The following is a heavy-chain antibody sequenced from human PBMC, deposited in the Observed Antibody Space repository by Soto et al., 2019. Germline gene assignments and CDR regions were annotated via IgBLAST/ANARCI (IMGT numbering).Heavy chain of an antibody. D-gene: IGHD6-19*01. CDR1: GDSVSSNSAA. CDR3: ARSSRGWSPSGYYYGMDV. V-gene: IGHV6-1*01. CDR2: TYYRSKWYN. Sequence: PSQTLSLTCVISGDSVSSNSAAWNWIRQSPSRGLEWLGRTYYRSKWYNDYAVSVKSRITINPDTSKNQFSLQLNSVTPEDTAVYYCARSSRGWSPSGYYYGMDVWGQGTTVTVSS. J-gene: IGHJ6*02.